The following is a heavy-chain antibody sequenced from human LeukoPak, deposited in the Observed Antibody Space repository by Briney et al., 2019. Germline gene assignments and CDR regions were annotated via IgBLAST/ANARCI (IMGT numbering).Heavy chain of an antibody. Sequence: ASVKVSCKASGYTFTSYAISWVRQAPGQGLEWMGRIIPIFGTANYAQKFQGRVTITTDESTSTAYMELSSLRSEDTAVYYCAREYSSSPDGIYFDYWGQGTLVTVSS. J-gene: IGHJ4*02. D-gene: IGHD6-13*01. V-gene: IGHV1-69*05. CDR1: GYTFTSYA. CDR2: IIPIFGTA. CDR3: AREYSSSPDGIYFDY.